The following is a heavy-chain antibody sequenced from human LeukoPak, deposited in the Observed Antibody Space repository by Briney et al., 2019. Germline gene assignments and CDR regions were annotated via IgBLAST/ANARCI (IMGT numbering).Heavy chain of an antibody. CDR3: AKDGCGGDCYMNWFDP. CDR1: GFTFSSYA. J-gene: IGHJ5*02. V-gene: IGHV3-23*01. CDR2: ISGSGGNT. D-gene: IGHD2-21*02. Sequence: PGGSLRLSCAASGFTFSSYAMSWVRQAPGKGLEWVSTISGSGGNTYYADSVKGRFTISRDNSKNTLYLQMSSLRAEDTAVYYCAKDGCGGDCYMNWFDPWGQGTLVTVSS.